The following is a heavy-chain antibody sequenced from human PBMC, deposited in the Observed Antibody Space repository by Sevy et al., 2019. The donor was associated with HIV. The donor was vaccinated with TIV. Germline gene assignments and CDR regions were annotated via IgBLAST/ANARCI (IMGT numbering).Heavy chain of an antibody. D-gene: IGHD2-15*01. CDR1: GITLNTYA. CDR2: ISDSGNYT. Sequence: GGSLRLSCTASGITLNTYAMKWVRQAPGKGLEWVSGISDSGNYTYYADSAKGSFTISRDNTKNTVSLQMNSERAEDTAGYYCAKDRYCSGGNCPLDYWGRGTLVTVSS. J-gene: IGHJ4*02. V-gene: IGHV3-23*01. CDR3: AKDRYCSGGNCPLDY.